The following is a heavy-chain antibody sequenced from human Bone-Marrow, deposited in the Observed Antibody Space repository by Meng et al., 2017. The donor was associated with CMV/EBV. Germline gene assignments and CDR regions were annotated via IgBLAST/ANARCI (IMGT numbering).Heavy chain of an antibody. CDR2: IIPFFGTT. D-gene: IGHD2-2*02. CDR1: GGTFSSYA. V-gene: IGHV1-69*13. CDR3: AREGIEVYTPNSIYYYCGMDV. Sequence: SAKVPCKASGGTFSSYAISWVRQAPGQGLEWMGGIIPFFGTTDYAQRFQGRVTITADESTSTAYTELSSLRSEDTPVYYFAREGIEVYTPNSIYYYCGMDVWGQGTTVTVSS. J-gene: IGHJ6*02.